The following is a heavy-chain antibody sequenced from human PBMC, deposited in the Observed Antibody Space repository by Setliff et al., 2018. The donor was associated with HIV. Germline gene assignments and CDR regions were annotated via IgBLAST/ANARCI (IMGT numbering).Heavy chain of an antibody. CDR2: INHSGST. Sequence: SETLSLTCAVYGGSFSDYYWSWIRQPPGKGLEWIGEINHSGSTKYNASLQSRVTISVDTSKNQFSLKLTSVTAADTAVYYCARGQDLGATWTGYYYYYMDVWGKGTTVTVSS. CDR3: ARGQDLGATWTGYYYYYMDV. D-gene: IGHD1-26*01. J-gene: IGHJ6*03. V-gene: IGHV4-34*01. CDR1: GGSFSDYY.